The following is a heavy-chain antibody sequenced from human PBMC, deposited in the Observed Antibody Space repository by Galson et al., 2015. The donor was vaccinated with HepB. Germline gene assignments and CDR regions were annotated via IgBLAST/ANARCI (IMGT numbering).Heavy chain of an antibody. CDR2: ISYDGSNK. CDR1: GFTFSSYA. D-gene: IGHD6-6*01. Sequence: SLRLSCAASGFTFSSYAMHWVRQAPGKGLEWVAVISYDGSNKYYADSVKGRFTISRDNSKNTLYLQMNSLRAEDTAVYYCARDPGGMGIAARTIDYWGQGTLVTVSS. J-gene: IGHJ4*02. CDR3: ARDPGGMGIAARTIDY. V-gene: IGHV3-30-3*01.